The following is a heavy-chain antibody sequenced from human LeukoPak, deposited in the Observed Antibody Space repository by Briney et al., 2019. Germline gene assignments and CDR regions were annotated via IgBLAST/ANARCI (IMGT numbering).Heavy chain of an antibody. J-gene: IGHJ4*02. Sequence: GGSLRLSCAASGFTFSSNAMSWVRQAPGKGLEWVSAISGSGGSTYHAESVKGRFTISRDNSKNTLYLQMNSLRAEDTAIYYCAKGDYYGSGSYFFDSWGQGALVTVSS. CDR3: AKGDYYGSGSYFFDS. CDR2: ISGSGGST. CDR1: GFTFSSNA. V-gene: IGHV3-23*01. D-gene: IGHD3-10*01.